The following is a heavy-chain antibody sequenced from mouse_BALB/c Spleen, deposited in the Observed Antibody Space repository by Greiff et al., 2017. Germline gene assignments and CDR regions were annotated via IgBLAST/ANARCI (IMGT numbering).Heavy chain of an antibody. CDR1: GYTFTSYN. CDR3: ARRGGNYFDY. J-gene: IGHJ2*01. V-gene: IGHV1-12*01. CDR2: IYPGNGDT. Sequence: LQQPGAELVKPGASVKMSCKASGYTFTSYNMHWVKQTPGQGLEWIGAIYPGNGDTSYNQKFKGKATLTADKSSSTAYMQLSSLTSEDSAVYYCARRGGNYFDYWGQGTTLTVSS. D-gene: IGHD2-14*01.